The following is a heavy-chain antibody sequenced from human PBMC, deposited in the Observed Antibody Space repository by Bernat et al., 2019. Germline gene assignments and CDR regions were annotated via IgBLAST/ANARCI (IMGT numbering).Heavy chain of an antibody. CDR3: AKSADVVVTARIYWYFDL. D-gene: IGHD2-21*02. Sequence: VQLVESGGGVVQPGRSLRLSCAASGFTFSSYGMHWVRQAPGKGLEWVSAISGSGGSTYYADSVKGRFTISRDNSKNTLYLQMNSLRAEDTAVYYCAKSADVVVTARIYWYFDLWGRGTLVTVSS. V-gene: IGHV3-23*04. J-gene: IGHJ2*01. CDR2: ISGSGGST. CDR1: GFTFSSYG.